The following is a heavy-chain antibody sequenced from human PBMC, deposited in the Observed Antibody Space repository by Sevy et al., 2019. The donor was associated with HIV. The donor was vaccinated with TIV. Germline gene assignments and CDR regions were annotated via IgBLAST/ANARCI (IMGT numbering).Heavy chain of an antibody. CDR2: VDGTGGDT. CDR3: VKDESRDCRSGDCYY. D-gene: IGHD2-21*02. V-gene: IGHV3-23*01. Sequence: GGCLRLSCVASGFAFSSHTMSWVRQAPGKGLEWVSSVDGTGGDTYYAASMKGRFTISRDNSKNTVHLQVNSLRAEDTAIYYCVKDESRDCRSGDCYYWGQGTLVTVSS. CDR1: GFAFSSHT. J-gene: IGHJ4*02.